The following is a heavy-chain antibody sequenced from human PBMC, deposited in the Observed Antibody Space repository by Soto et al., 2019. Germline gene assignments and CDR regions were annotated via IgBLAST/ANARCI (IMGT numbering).Heavy chain of an antibody. CDR1: GYTFTSYD. J-gene: IGHJ4*02. D-gene: IGHD5-18*01. CDR3: ARERSYGLDY. CDR2: MNPNSGNT. V-gene: IGHV1-8*01. Sequence: QVQLVQSGAEVKKPGASVQVSCKASGYTFTSYDINWVRQATGQGLEWMGWMNPNSGNTVYAQKYKVRVTMTRNTSISTAYMELSSLRSEDTAVYYCARERSYGLDYWGQGTLFTVSS.